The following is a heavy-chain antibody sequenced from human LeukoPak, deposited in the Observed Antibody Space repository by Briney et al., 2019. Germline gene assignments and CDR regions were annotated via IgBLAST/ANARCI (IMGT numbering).Heavy chain of an antibody. CDR1: GYTFTGYH. CDR2: INPKSGVT. D-gene: IGHD2-15*01. V-gene: IGHV1-2*02. J-gene: IGHJ3*02. CDR3: ARSRGFYCSGGSCYSDAFDI. Sequence: ASVKVSCKASGYTFTGYHMHWVRQAPGQGLEWMGWINPKSGVTNYAQKFQGRVTMTRDTSISTAYMELSRVKSDDTALYYCARSRGFYCSGGSCYSDAFDIWGQGTVVTVSS.